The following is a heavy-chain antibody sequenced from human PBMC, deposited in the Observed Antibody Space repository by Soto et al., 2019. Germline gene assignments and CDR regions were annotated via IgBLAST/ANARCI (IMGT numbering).Heavy chain of an antibody. D-gene: IGHD4-4*01. CDR1: GFTFDDYA. V-gene: IGHV3-9*01. J-gene: IGHJ3*02. CDR3: AKDLYSNYGDAFDI. CDR2: ISWNSDNI. Sequence: GGSLRLSCAASGFTFDDYAMHWVRQAPGKGLEWVSGISWNSDNIVYADSVKGRFTISRDNAKNSLYLQMHSLRAEDTALYYCAKDLYSNYGDAFDIWGQGTMVTVSS.